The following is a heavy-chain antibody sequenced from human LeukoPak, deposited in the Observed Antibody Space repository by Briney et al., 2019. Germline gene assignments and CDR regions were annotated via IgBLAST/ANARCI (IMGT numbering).Heavy chain of an antibody. Sequence: SVKVSCKASGGTFSSYAISWVRQTPGQGLEWMGGIIPIFGTANYAQKFQGRVTITADESTSTAYMELSSLRSEDTAVYYCARDLGYCSSTSCYGSDYYYYGMDVWGQGTTVTVSS. V-gene: IGHV1-69*13. CDR1: GGTFSSYA. J-gene: IGHJ6*02. CDR3: ARDLGYCSSTSCYGSDYYYYGMDV. CDR2: IIPIFGTA. D-gene: IGHD2-2*01.